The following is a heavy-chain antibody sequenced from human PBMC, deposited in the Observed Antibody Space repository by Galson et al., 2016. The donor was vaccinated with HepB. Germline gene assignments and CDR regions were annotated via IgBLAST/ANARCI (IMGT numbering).Heavy chain of an antibody. V-gene: IGHV3-43*01. D-gene: IGHD1-26*01. CDR3: AKDGGGSYLFVY. CDR1: GFTFDDYS. Sequence: SLRLSCAASGFTFDDYSMHWVRQAPGKGLEWVSLISWDDVSTYYADSVRGRFTISRDNSKNSLFLQMNSLRTEYNALYYCAKDGGGSYLFVYWGQGTLVTVAS. J-gene: IGHJ4*02. CDR2: ISWDDVST.